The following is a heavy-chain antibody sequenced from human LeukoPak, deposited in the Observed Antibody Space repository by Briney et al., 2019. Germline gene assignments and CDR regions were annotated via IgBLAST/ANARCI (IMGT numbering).Heavy chain of an antibody. CDR3: AREGGIAALLDASDI. D-gene: IGHD6-6*01. J-gene: IGHJ3*02. CDR2: INPNSGGT. V-gene: IGHV1-2*02. Sequence: ASVKVSCKASGYTFTGYYMHWVRQAPGQGLEWMGWINPNSGGTNYAQKFQGRVTMTRDTSISTAYMELSRLRSDDTAVYYCAREGGIAALLDASDIWGQGTMVTVSS. CDR1: GYTFTGYY.